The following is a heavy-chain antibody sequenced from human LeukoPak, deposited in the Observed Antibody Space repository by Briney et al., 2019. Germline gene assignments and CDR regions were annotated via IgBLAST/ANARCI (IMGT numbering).Heavy chain of an antibody. Sequence: SETLSLTCAVYGGSFSGYYWSWIRQPPGKGLEWIGRIYTSGSTNYNPSLKSRVTMSVDTSKNQFSLKLGSVTAADTAVYYCARAGRSGWSHNWFDPWGQGTLVTVSS. V-gene: IGHV4-59*10. CDR1: GGSFSGYY. D-gene: IGHD6-19*01. CDR2: IYTSGST. CDR3: ARAGRSGWSHNWFDP. J-gene: IGHJ5*02.